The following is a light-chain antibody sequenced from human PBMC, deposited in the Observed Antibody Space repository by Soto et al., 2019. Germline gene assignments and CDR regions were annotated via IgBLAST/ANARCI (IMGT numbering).Light chain of an antibody. J-gene: IGKJ2*02. Sequence: DIQMTQFPSSLSASVGSRVAISCRASQNIDSYLNWFQQKPGKAPNLLMYAASNLLSGVPSRFSGSGSGTEFTLTITSLQPEDFATYYCQQSHSTPRTFGQGTKLDI. CDR2: AAS. CDR3: QQSHSTPRT. V-gene: IGKV1-39*01. CDR1: QNIDSY.